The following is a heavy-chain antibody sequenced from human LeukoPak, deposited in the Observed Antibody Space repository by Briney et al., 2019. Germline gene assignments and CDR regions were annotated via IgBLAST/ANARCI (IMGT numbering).Heavy chain of an antibody. D-gene: IGHD3-10*01. CDR1: GYTFTSYY. V-gene: IGHV1-46*01. Sequence: GASVKVSCKASGYTFTSYYMHWVRQAPGQGLEWMGIINPSGGSTSYAQKFQGRVTMTRDTSTSTVYMELSSLRSEDTAVYYCARASPNYYGSGSYYKAPYYWGQGTLVTVSS. CDR3: ARASPNYYGSGSYYKAPYY. CDR2: INPSGGST. J-gene: IGHJ4*02.